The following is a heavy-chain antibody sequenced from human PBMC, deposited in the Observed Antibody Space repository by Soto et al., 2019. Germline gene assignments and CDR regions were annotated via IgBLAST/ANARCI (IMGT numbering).Heavy chain of an antibody. Sequence: SGPTLVNPTETLTLTCTVSGFSLSNARMGVSWIRQPPGKALEWLAHIFSNDEKSYSTSLKSRLTISKDTSKSQVVLTMTNMDPVDTATSYCARGRVRFLVPRGSFDPWGQGPMVTVSS. V-gene: IGHV2-26*01. J-gene: IGHJ5*02. CDR2: IFSNDEK. CDR1: GFSLSNARMG. CDR3: ARGRVRFLVPRGSFDP. D-gene: IGHD3-3*01.